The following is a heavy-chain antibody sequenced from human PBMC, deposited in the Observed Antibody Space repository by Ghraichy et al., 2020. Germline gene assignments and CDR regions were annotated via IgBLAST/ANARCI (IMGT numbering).Heavy chain of an antibody. V-gene: IGHV3-30*18. CDR2: ISFDGNSV. CDR3: AKDLNNFDTNGADAFDL. D-gene: IGHD3-22*01. CDR1: GFTFSNYG. J-gene: IGHJ3*01. Sequence: SLRLSCSASGFTFSNYGLRWVRQAPGRGLEWVAVISFDGNSVYYADSVKGRFTISRDNSRNTVYLQMNSLRAEDTAVYYCAKDLNNFDTNGADAFDLWGQGTMVIVSS.